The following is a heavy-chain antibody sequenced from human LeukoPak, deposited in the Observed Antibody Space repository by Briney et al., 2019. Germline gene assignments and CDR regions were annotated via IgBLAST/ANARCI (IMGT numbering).Heavy chain of an antibody. CDR2: ISHSRRT. CDR3: ARGYDSGIYGWFDP. V-gene: IGHV4-59*01. J-gene: IGHJ5*02. D-gene: IGHD3-10*01. Sequence: SETLSLTCIVSGSSINGCYWIWIRQPPEKGLEWIGHISHSRRTNYNPSLQSRVTISVDTSNKQFSLKLNSVTAADTAVYYCARGYDSGIYGWFDPWGQGTLVTVSS. CDR1: GSSINGCY.